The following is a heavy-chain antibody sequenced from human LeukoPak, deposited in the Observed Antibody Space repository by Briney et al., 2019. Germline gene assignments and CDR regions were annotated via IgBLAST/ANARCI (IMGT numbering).Heavy chain of an antibody. Sequence: SLKVSCKASVGTFSSYTISWVRQAPGQGLEWMGRIIPILNITDSAQNFQGRVTLTADKFTTTAYMELSTLGSEDTAADDCAKDGGVVVATSVCDYYYGMDVWGQGTTVTVSS. J-gene: IGHJ6*02. CDR3: AKDGGVVVATSVCDYYYGMDV. CDR1: VGTFSSYT. CDR2: IIPILNIT. D-gene: IGHD3-16*01. V-gene: IGHV1-69*02.